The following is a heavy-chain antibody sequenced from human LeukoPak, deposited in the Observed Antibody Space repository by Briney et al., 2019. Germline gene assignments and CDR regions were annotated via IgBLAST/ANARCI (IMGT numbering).Heavy chain of an antibody. Sequence: SETLSLTCSVSAGSISSSNYYWGWIRQPPGKGLEWIGSIYYSGRTYYNPSLKSRVTISVDTSKKQFSLKLSSVTAADTAVYYCARHRREITMVRGVRSRFDPWGQGTLVTVSS. CDR1: AGSISSSNYY. CDR2: IYYSGRT. J-gene: IGHJ5*02. D-gene: IGHD3-10*01. CDR3: ARHRREITMVRGVRSRFDP. V-gene: IGHV4-39*01.